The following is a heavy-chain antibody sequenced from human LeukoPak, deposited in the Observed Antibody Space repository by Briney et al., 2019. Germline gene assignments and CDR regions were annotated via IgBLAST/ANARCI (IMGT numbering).Heavy chain of an antibody. CDR2: ISGYNGNT. CDR3: ARGYSYGSDYYYDMDV. CDR1: GYTFTSYA. D-gene: IGHD5-18*01. J-gene: IGHJ6*02. Sequence: EASVKVSCKASGYTFTSYAISWVRQAPGQGLEWMGWISGYNGNTKYAQKVQGRVTMTTDTSTSTAYMELRSLRSDDTAVYYCARGYSYGSDYYYDMDVWGQGTTVTVSS. V-gene: IGHV1-18*01.